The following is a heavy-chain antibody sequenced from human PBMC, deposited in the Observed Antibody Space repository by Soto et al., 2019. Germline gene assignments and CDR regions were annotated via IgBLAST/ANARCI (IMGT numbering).Heavy chain of an antibody. CDR2: IDNSGTS. D-gene: IGHD5-18*01. J-gene: IGHJ4*02. CDR3: ARVAKGSLWFPYFDH. V-gene: IGHV4-59*01. Sequence: PLETLSLTCSVSGDSISDYYWSWIRQSPGRGLEWIAYIDNSGTSNYKASLKGRVSMSVDTSKNQFSLELTSVTAADSAVYYCARVAKGSLWFPYFDHWGQGTLVTVSS. CDR1: GDSISDYY.